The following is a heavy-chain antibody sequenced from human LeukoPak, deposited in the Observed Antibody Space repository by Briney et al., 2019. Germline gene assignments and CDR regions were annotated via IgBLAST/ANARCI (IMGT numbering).Heavy chain of an antibody. D-gene: IGHD6-19*01. V-gene: IGHV1-18*01. CDR2: VSGDIENA. CDR3: ARAPRPHIAVSSYIGLDV. CDR1: GYSFTSFD. J-gene: IGHJ6*02. Sequence: ASVKVSYKASGYSFTSFDVSLLRQARGQALEGIGWVSGDIENAKYAQKDQGRVAMSTDTSTTTAYMELRGLTSDDTAVYYCARAPRPHIAVSSYIGLDVWGQGTTVTVSS.